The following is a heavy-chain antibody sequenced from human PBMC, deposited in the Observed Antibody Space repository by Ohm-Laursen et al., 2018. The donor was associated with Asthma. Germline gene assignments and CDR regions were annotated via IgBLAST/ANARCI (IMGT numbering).Heavy chain of an antibody. CDR3: ARDLVKSGSYSFDY. CDR1: GFTFSSYD. Sequence: SLRLSCAASGFTFSSYDMHWVRQATGKGLEWVAVISYDGSNKYYADSVKGRFTISRDNSKNTLYLQMNSLRAEDTAVYYCARDLVKSGSYSFDYWGQGTLVTVSS. J-gene: IGHJ4*02. V-gene: IGHV3-30*03. CDR2: ISYDGSNK. D-gene: IGHD1-26*01.